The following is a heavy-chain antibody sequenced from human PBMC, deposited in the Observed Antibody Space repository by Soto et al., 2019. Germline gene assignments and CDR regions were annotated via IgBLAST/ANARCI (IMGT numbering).Heavy chain of an antibody. CDR2: IYYSGST. CDR1: GGSISSGGYF. V-gene: IGHV4-61*08. D-gene: IGHD2-15*01. CDR3: ARDLKEYCSDGKCNWFDP. J-gene: IGHJ5*02. Sequence: PSETLSLTCAVSGGSISSGGYFWSWIRQPPGKGLEWIGYIYYSGSTYYNPSLKSRVTISFDASKNQISLQVRSATAADAAVYYCARDLKEYCSDGKCNWFDPWGQGTLVTVSS.